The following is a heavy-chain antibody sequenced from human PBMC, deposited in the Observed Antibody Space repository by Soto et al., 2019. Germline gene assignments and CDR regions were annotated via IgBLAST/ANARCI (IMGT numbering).Heavy chain of an antibody. D-gene: IGHD5-12*01. J-gene: IGHJ4*02. V-gene: IGHV2-5*02. CDR3: ARLRWLQLRDPNYYFDY. CDR2: IFLDDDK. Sequence: QITLKESGPSLVTPTQTLTLTCTFSGISLSTTGVGLGWIRQPPGKDLEMLALIFLDDDKRYSPSLKSRLTITKDTFTTQLVLTRTNMDPVHTATYFCARLRWLQLRDPNYYFDYWGEGTLVAVSS. CDR1: GISLSTTGVG.